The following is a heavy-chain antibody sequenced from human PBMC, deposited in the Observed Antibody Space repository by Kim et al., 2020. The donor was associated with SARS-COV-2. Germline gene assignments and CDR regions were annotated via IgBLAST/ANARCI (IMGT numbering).Heavy chain of an antibody. CDR2: ISAYNGNT. V-gene: IGHV1-18*01. D-gene: IGHD3-10*01. CDR1: GYTFTSYG. CDR3: ARDLPYYYGSGTTYSLYYYYYYGMDV. J-gene: IGHJ6*02. Sequence: ASVKVSCKASGYTFTSYGISWVRQAPGQGLEWMGWISAYNGNTNYAQKLQGRVTMTTDTSTSTAYMELRSLRSDDTAVYYCARDLPYYYGSGTTYSLYYYYYYGMDVWGQGTTVTVSS.